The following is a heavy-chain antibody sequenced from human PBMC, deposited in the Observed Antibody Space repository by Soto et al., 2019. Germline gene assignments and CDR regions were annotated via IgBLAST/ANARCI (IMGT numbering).Heavy chain of an antibody. V-gene: IGHV1-18*04. J-gene: IGHJ4*02. Sequence: QVQLVQSGDEVKKSGASVKVSCKASGYTFSNYGISWVWQAPGQGLEWMGWISGYNGLTAYAQNVQGRVTMTIDTPTRTVFMELTSLRSNDTAVYYCARDEGIRGFDSWGQGTLVTVSS. CDR3: ARDEGIRGFDS. CDR1: GYTFSNYG. CDR2: ISGYNGLT. D-gene: IGHD3-10*01.